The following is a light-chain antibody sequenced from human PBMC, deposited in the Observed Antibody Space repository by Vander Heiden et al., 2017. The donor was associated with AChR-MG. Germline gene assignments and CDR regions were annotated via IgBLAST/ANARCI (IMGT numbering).Light chain of an antibody. CDR2: DVN. CDR3: CSYAGSYTWV. CDR1: SSDAGVYHS. J-gene: IGLJ3*02. V-gene: IGLV2-11*01. Sequence: QSALTQPRSVSGSPGQSVPFYCTGTSSDAGVYHSAPWAQPHPGKAPKVIIYDVNKRPAGVPDRFSASKSGNTASLTISGLQAEDEAHYFCCSYAGSYTWVFGGGTKLTVL.